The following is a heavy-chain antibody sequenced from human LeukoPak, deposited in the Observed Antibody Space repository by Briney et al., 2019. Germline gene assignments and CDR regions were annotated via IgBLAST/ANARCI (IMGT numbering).Heavy chain of an antibody. CDR2: INAGNGNT. V-gene: IGHV1-3*01. Sequence: ASVKVSCKASGYTFTSYAMHWVRQAPGQRLEWMGWINAGNGNTKYSQKFQGRVIITRDTSASTAYMELSSLRSEDTAVYYCARDLNGDILIGYYTGDPFDYWGQGTLVTVSS. CDR1: GYTFTSYA. J-gene: IGHJ4*02. D-gene: IGHD3-9*01. CDR3: ARDLNGDILIGYYTGDPFDY.